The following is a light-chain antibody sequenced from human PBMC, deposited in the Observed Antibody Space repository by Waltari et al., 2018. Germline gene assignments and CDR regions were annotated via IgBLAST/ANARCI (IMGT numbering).Light chain of an antibody. Sequence: VLTQPPSASGTPGQRVTISCPGSSSNIGSNTVNWYQQLPGTAPKLLIYSNNQRPSGVPDRFSGSKSGTSASLAISGLQSEDETDYYCAAWDDSLNGPVFGGGTKLTVL. CDR3: AAWDDSLNGPV. J-gene: IGLJ3*02. CDR1: SSNIGSNT. V-gene: IGLV1-44*01. CDR2: SNN.